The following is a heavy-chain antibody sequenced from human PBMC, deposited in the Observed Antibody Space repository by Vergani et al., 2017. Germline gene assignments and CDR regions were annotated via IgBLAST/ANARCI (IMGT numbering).Heavy chain of an antibody. CDR3: ARDTEAFDY. CDR1: GFTFRNYW. CDR2: IKEDGSEQ. J-gene: IGHJ4*02. Sequence: EVQVVESGGGLVQPGGSLRLSCAASGFTFRNYWVSWVRHVPGKRLEGVAYIKEDGSEQYNLESVRGRFTISRDNGKNSLYLQMNSLRVEDTAVYYCARDTEAFDYWGRGTLVTVSS. V-gene: IGHV3-7*01.